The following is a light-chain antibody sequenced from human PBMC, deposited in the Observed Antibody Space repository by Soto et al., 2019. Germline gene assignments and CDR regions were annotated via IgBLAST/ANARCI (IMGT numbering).Light chain of an antibody. CDR1: QSINRH. CDR2: GAS. V-gene: IGKV3-11*01. CDR3: QQYNKWPIT. Sequence: EIVLTQSPATLSLSPGERATLSCRASQSINRHLAWYRQKPGQAPRLLIYGASTRAAGIPARFSGSGSGTDFTLTISRLEPEDFAVYYCQQYNKWPITFGQGTRLEIK. J-gene: IGKJ5*01.